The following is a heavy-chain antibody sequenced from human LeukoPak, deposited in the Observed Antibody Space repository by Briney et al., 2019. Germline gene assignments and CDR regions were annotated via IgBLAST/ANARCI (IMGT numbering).Heavy chain of an antibody. D-gene: IGHD2-21*01. V-gene: IGHV4-31*03. Sequence: SETLSLTCTVPGGSISSGGYYWSWIRQHPGKGLEWIGYIYYSGSTYYNPSHKSRVTISVDTSKNQFSLKLSSVTAADTAVYYCAARFGGEEVAFDIWGQGTMATVSS. CDR3: AARFGGEEVAFDI. J-gene: IGHJ3*02. CDR2: IYYSGST. CDR1: GGSISSGGYY.